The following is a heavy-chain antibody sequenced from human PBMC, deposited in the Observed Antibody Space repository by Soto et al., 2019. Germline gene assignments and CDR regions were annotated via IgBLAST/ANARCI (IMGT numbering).Heavy chain of an antibody. Sequence: GVSLRLSCSASGFTFSDYYMSWIRQAPGKGLEWVSYISSSSSYTNYADSVKGRFTISRDNAKNSLYLQMNSLRAEDTAVYYCARVGKYSSSWYWSGWFDPWGQGTMVTVSA. CDR3: ARVGKYSSSWYWSGWFDP. CDR2: ISSSSSYT. V-gene: IGHV3-11*06. D-gene: IGHD6-13*01. J-gene: IGHJ5*02. CDR1: GFTFSDYY.